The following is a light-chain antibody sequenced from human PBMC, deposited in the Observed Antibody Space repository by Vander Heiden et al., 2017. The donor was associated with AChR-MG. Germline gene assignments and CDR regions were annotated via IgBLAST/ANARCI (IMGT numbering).Light chain of an antibody. Sequence: DIVMTQSPLSLPVTPGEPASISCRSSQSLLHSNGYNYLDWYLQKPGQSPQLLIYLGSNRASGVPDRFSGSGSGTDFTLKISRVEAEDVGIYYCMQALQELWTFGQGTKVEIK. J-gene: IGKJ1*01. CDR3: MQALQELWT. CDR2: LGS. V-gene: IGKV2-28*01. CDR1: QSLLHSNGYNY.